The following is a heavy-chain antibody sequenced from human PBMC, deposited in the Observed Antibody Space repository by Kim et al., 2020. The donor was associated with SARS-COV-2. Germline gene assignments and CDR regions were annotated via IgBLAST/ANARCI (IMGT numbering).Heavy chain of an antibody. V-gene: IGHV3-33*01. CDR1: GFTFSSYG. CDR2: IWYDGSNK. Sequence: GGSLRLSCAASGFTFSSYGMHWVRQAPGKWLEWVAVIWYDGSNKYYADSVKGRFTISRDNSKNTLYLQMNSLRAEDTAVYYCARSYSSGWFSGYFDYWGQGTLVTVSS. J-gene: IGHJ4*02. CDR3: ARSYSSGWFSGYFDY. D-gene: IGHD6-19*01.